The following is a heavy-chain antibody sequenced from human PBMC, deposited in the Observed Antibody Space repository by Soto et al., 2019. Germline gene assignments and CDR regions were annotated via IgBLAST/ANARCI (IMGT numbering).Heavy chain of an antibody. CDR1: GFSFSSYS. CDR2: ISSSASHI. D-gene: IGHD2-15*01. J-gene: IGHJ5*02. V-gene: IGHV3-21*01. CDR3: ARGYTGYCSGGPCYWFDP. Sequence: EVQLVESGGGLVKPGGSLRLSCAASGFSFSSYSMNWVRQAPGKGLEWVSSISSSASHINYADTVKGRFTISGDNAKKSLYLQLSSLRADDTAVYYCARGYTGYCSGGPCYWFDPWGQGTMVTVSS.